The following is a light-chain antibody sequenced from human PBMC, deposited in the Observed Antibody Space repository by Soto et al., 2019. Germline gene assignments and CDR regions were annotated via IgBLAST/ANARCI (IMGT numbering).Light chain of an antibody. CDR1: QSISSW. V-gene: IGKV1-5*01. CDR2: DAS. J-gene: IGKJ2*01. Sequence: DIQMTQSPSTLSASVGDRVTITCRASQSISSWLAWCQQKPGKAPKLLIYDASSLESGVPSRFSGSGSGTEFTLTISSLQPDDFATYYCQQYNSYSQLYTFGQGTKLEIK. CDR3: QQYNSYSQLYT.